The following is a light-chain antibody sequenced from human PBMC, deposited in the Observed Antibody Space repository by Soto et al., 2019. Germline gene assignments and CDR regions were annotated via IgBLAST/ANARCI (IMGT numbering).Light chain of an antibody. CDR3: QHLNNYPPFT. Sequence: IQLTQSPSSLSASVGDRVSITCRASQDIQTYLAWYQQKRGEAPKLLISGTFTLKSGVPSRFNGSGSGTAVTLTISRLPPEDCATYYFQHLNNYPPFTFGPGTKVDLE. J-gene: IGKJ3*01. V-gene: IGKV1-9*01. CDR1: QDIQTY. CDR2: GTF.